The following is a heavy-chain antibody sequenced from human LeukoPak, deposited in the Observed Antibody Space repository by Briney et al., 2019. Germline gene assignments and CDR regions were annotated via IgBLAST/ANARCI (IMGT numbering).Heavy chain of an antibody. CDR1: GFSFSSYY. CDR2: INPDGSER. D-gene: IGHD6-19*01. V-gene: IGHV3-7*03. Sequence: GGSPRLSCAASGFSFSSYYMSWVRQAPGKGLEWVALINPDGSERYYVDSVKGRFTISRDNAKNSLYLQMDSLRDDDTAMYFCTRDLAAVPGPRMDVWGQGTTVTVSS. CDR3: TRDLAAVPGPRMDV. J-gene: IGHJ6*02.